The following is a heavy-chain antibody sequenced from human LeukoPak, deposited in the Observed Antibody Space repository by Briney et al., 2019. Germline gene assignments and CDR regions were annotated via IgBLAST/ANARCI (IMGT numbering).Heavy chain of an antibody. CDR2: IGTAGDT. CDR1: GFTFSSCD. D-gene: IGHD5-18*01. J-gene: IGHJ3*02. Sequence: PGGSLRLSCAASGFTFSSCDMHWVRHATGKGLEWVSAIGTAGDTYYPGSVKGRFTISRENAKNSWYLQMNSLRAGDTAVYYCARGLWEAGHAFDIWGQGTMVTVSS. CDR3: ARGLWEAGHAFDI. V-gene: IGHV3-13*01.